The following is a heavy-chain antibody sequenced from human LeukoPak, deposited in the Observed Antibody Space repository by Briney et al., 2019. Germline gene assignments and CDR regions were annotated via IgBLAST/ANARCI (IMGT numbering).Heavy chain of an antibody. CDR1: GGSISSSSYY. D-gene: IGHD2-21*02. CDR2: IYYSGST. J-gene: IGHJ3*02. CDR3: AIPVVVTATPHAFDI. V-gene: IGHV4-39*01. Sequence: PSETLSLTCTVSGGSISSSSYYWGWIRQPPGKGLEWIGSIYYSGSTYYNPSLKSRVTISVDTSKNQFSQKLSSVTAADTAVYYCAIPVVVTATPHAFDIWGQGTMVTVSS.